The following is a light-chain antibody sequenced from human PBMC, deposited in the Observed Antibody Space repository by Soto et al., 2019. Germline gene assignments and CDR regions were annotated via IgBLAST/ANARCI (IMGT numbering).Light chain of an antibody. V-gene: IGKV3-20*01. CDR2: GVS. CDR1: QSVNSGY. Sequence: EIVLTQSPDTLSLSPGERATLSCRASQSVNSGYIAWYRQKPGQAPKLLIFGVSTRATGIPDRFRGSGSGTDFTLTISRLEPEDFAVYFCHQYGLSPATSRHGTKVDIK. J-gene: IGKJ1*01. CDR3: HQYGLSPAT.